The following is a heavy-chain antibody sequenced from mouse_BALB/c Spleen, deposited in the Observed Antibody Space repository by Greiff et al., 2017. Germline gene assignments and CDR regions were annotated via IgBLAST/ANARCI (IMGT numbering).Heavy chain of an antibody. Sequence: QVQLKQSGPGLVAPSQSLSITCTVSGFSLTSYGVHWVRQPPGKGLEWLGVIWAGGSTNYNSALMSRLSISKDNSKSQVFLKMNSLQTDDTAMYYCARDEKNDWYFDVWGAGTTVTVSS. CDR2: IWAGGST. J-gene: IGHJ1*01. CDR1: GFSLTSYG. V-gene: IGHV2-9*02. CDR3: ARDEKNDWYFDV.